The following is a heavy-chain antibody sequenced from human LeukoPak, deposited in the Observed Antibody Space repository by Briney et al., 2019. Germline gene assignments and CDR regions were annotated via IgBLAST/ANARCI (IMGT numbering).Heavy chain of an antibody. J-gene: IGHJ6*03. D-gene: IGHD6-6*01. V-gene: IGHV5-51*01. CDR2: IYPGDSDT. Sequence: GESLKISCKGSGYSFSSYWIGWVRQMPGKGLEWMGIIYPGDSDTRYSPSFQGLVTISADKSITTAYLQWSSLKASDTATYYCARLFSSTSSSYYFYYYYIDVWGKGTTVIVSS. CDR3: ARLFSSTSSSYYFYYYYIDV. CDR1: GYSFSSYW.